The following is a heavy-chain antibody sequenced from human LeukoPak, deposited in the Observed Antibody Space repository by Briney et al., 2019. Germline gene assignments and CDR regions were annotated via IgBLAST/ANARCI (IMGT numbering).Heavy chain of an antibody. V-gene: IGHV3-7*01. CDR3: ARRNGGLRFLEWRFDY. CDR1: GFTFSSYW. CDR2: IKQDGSEK. D-gene: IGHD3-3*01. J-gene: IGHJ4*02. Sequence: GGSLRLSCAASGFTFSSYWMSWVRQAPGKGLEWVANIKQDGSEKYYVDSVKGRVTISRDNAKNSLYLQMNSLRAEDTAVYYCARRNGGLRFLEWRFDYWGQGTLVTVSS.